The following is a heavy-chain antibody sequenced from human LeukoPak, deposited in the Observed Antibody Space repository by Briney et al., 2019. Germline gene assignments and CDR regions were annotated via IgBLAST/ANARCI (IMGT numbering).Heavy chain of an antibody. CDR3: ARDYYDFWSGYGWFDP. J-gene: IGHJ5*02. CDR1: GYTFTSYG. CDR2: ISAYNGNT. D-gene: IGHD3-3*01. Sequence: ASVKVSCKASGYTFTSYGISWVRQAPGQGLEWMGWISAYNGNTNYAQKLQGRVTMTTDTSTSTAYMELRSLTSDDTAVYYCARDYYDFWSGYGWFDPWGQGTLVTVSS. V-gene: IGHV1-18*01.